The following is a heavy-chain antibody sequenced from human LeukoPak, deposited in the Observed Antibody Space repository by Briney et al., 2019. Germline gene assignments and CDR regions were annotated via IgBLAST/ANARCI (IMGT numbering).Heavy chain of an antibody. CDR1: GFTFSSYE. CDR2: ISSSGSTI. J-gene: IGHJ5*02. V-gene: IGHV3-48*03. Sequence: GGSLRLSCAASGFTFSSYEMNWVRQAPGKGLEWVSYISSSGSTIYYADSVKGRFTISRDNAKNSLYLQMNSLRAEDTAVYYCARDVDCSSTSCYSNWFDPWGQGTLVTVSS. D-gene: IGHD2-2*01. CDR3: ARDVDCSSTSCYSNWFDP.